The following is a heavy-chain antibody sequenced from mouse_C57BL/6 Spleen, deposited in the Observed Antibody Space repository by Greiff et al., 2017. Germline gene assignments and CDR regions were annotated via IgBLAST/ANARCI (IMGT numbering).Heavy chain of an antibody. CDR3: ARGNGNYGVDY. Sequence: QVQLQQPGAELVRPGSSVKLSCKASGYTFTSYWMHWVKQRPIQGLEWIGNIDPSDSETHYNQKFKDKATLTVDKSSSTAYMQLSSLTSEDSAVYYCARGNGNYGVDYWGQGTSVTVSS. CDR2: IDPSDSET. V-gene: IGHV1-52*01. CDR1: GYTFTSYW. D-gene: IGHD2-1*01. J-gene: IGHJ4*01.